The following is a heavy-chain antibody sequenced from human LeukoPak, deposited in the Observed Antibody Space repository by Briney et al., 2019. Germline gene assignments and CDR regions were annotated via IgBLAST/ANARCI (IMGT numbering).Heavy chain of an antibody. Sequence: PGGSLRLSCAASGFTFSSYWMSWVRQAPGKGLEWVANIKQDGSEKYYVDSVKGRFTISRDNAKNSLYLQMNSLRAEDTAVYYCARADVGTNFNFDYWGQGTLVTVSS. CDR3: ARADVGTNFNFDY. V-gene: IGHV3-7*01. D-gene: IGHD1-1*01. J-gene: IGHJ4*02. CDR1: GFTFSSYW. CDR2: IKQDGSEK.